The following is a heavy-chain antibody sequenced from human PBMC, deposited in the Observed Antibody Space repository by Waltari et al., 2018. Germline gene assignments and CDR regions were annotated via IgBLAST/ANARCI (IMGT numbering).Heavy chain of an antibody. D-gene: IGHD3-9*01. Sequence: QVHLMQSGAEVKKPGTSVKVSCKTSGYTFTNYDINWVRQATGQGLEGMGWVNPNSGNSGYAQHFQGRFTITRNTSISTAYMELGSLRSEDTAVYYCARTSRAFDGRVPFDYWGQGTLIIVSS. CDR3: ARTSRAFDGRVPFDY. J-gene: IGHJ4*02. CDR1: GYTFTNYD. CDR2: VNPNSGNS. V-gene: IGHV1-8*03.